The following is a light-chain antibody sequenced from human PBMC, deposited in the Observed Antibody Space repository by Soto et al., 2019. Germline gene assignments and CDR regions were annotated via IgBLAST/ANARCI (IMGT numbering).Light chain of an antibody. Sequence: QSVLTQPASVSGSPGQSITIPCTGTSSDIGGYNDVSWYQQHPGKAPKLMIYEVSHRPSGISNRFSGSKSGNTASLTISGLQAEDEADYYCSSYTSSVAHVFGTGTKVTAL. J-gene: IGLJ1*01. V-gene: IGLV2-14*01. CDR1: SSDIGGYND. CDR2: EVS. CDR3: SSYTSSVAHV.